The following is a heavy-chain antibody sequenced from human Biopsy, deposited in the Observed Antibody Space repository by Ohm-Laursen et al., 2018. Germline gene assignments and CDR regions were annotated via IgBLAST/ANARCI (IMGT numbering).Heavy chain of an antibody. V-gene: IGHV1-69*10. CDR1: GDSFTSYA. CDR3: ARGEGSSWFDP. CDR2: IIPIPNVA. Sequence: GASVKVSCKASGDSFTSYAIGWVRQAPGQGLEWMGGIIPIPNVATYAQKFQGRITITADESTSTAYMELISLTSDGTAVYFCARGEGSSWFDPWGHGTLVTVSS. D-gene: IGHD1-26*01. J-gene: IGHJ5*02.